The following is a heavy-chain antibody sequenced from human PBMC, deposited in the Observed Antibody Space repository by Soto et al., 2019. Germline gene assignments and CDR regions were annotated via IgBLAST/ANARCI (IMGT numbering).Heavy chain of an antibody. Sequence: GGSLRLSCAASGFTLSGYAMRWVRQAPGKGLEWVSAISGSGGSTYYADSVKGRFTISRDNSKNTLYLQMNSLRAEDTAVYYCAKVGDNSSSWYGSLVASNSWGQGTLVTVSS. J-gene: IGHJ4*02. CDR3: AKVGDNSSSWYGSLVASNS. V-gene: IGHV3-23*01. D-gene: IGHD6-13*01. CDR2: ISGSGGST. CDR1: GFTLSGYA.